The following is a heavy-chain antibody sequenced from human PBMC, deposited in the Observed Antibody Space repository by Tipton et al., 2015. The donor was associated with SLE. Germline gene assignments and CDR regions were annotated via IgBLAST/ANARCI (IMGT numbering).Heavy chain of an antibody. CDR1: VFSITRHS. Sequence: TLSLTCTLSVFSITRHSWSWIRQPPGKGLEYIRYIFFPVSTNYNPSLTSRVTMSVDTSKNQFSLKLSSVTAADTAVYYCARHDTNYGRNWFDPWGQGTLVTVSS. CDR2: IFFPVST. J-gene: IGHJ5*02. CDR3: ARHDTNYGRNWFDP. D-gene: IGHD2-8*01. V-gene: IGHV4-59*08.